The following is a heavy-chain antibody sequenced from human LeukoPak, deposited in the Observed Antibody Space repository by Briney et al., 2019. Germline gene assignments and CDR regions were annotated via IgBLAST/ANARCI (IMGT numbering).Heavy chain of an antibody. CDR2: ISAYNGNT. D-gene: IGHD4-17*01. CDR1: GYTFTSYG. J-gene: IGHJ5*02. Sequence: GASVKVSCKASGYTFTSYGISWVRQAPGQGLEWMGWISAYNGNTNYAQKLQGRVTMTTDTSTSTAYMELRSLRSDDTAVYYCARDRGYYGDSTDWFDPWGQGTLVTVSS. CDR3: ARDRGYYGDSTDWFDP. V-gene: IGHV1-18*01.